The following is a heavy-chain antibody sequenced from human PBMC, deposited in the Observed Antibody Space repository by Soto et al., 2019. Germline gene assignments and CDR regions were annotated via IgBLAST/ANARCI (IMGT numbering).Heavy chain of an antibody. CDR2: IYYSGST. CDR3: VRQTKDYYDTSGYYVN. CDR1: GGSISSGGYY. Sequence: PSETLSLTCTVSGGSISSGGYYWSWIRQHPGKGLEWIGYIYYSGSTYYNPSLRSRVTISVDTSKNQFSLKLTFVTAADTSVYYCVRQTKDYYDTSGYYVNWGQGTLVTVSS. V-gene: IGHV4-31*03. J-gene: IGHJ4*02. D-gene: IGHD3-22*01.